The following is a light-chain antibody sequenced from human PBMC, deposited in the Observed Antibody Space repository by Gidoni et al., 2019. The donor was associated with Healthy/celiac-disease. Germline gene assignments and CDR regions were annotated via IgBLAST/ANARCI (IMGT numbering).Light chain of an antibody. CDR3: SSYAGSTLYV. V-gene: IGLV2-8*01. Sequence: QSALTQPPSASGSPGQPVTISCTGTSSDVGGYNYVSWYQQHPGKAPKLMIYEVSKRPSGVPDRFSGSKSGNTASLTVSGLQAEDEADYYGSSYAGSTLYVFGNGTKVTVL. CDR2: EVS. J-gene: IGLJ1*01. CDR1: SSDVGGYNY.